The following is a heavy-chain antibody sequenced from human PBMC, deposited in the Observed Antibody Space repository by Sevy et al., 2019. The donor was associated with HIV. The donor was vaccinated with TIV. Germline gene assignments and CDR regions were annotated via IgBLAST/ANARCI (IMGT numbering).Heavy chain of an antibody. CDR2: ISSSGSTI. CDR3: ARNLLIAARCPYYYYGMDV. CDR1: GFTFSDYY. V-gene: IGHV3-11*01. D-gene: IGHD6-6*01. Sequence: GGSLRLSCAASGFTFSDYYMSWIRQAPGKGLEWVSYISSSGSTIYYADSVKGRFTISRDNAKNSLYQQMNSLRAEDTAVYYCARNLLIAARCPYYYYGMDVWGQRTTVTVSS. J-gene: IGHJ6*02.